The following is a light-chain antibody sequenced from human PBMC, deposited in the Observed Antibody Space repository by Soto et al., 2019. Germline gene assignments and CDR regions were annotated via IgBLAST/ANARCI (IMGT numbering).Light chain of an antibody. CDR1: SSNIGSNY. J-gene: IGLJ1*01. CDR2: RNN. CDR3: AAWDDSLNGPYV. V-gene: IGLV1-47*01. Sequence: QSVLTQPPSASGTPGQRVTISCSGSSSNIGSNYVYWYQQLPGTAPKLLIYRNNQRPSGVPDRFSGSKSGTSASLAISRLRSEDEADYYCAAWDDSLNGPYVFGTGTKLTVL.